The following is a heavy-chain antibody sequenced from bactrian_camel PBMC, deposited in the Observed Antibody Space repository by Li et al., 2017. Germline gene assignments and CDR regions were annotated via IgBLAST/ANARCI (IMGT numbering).Heavy chain of an antibody. Sequence: HVQLVESGGGSVQTGGSLRLSCAASAYTGGSGKCLGWFRQAPGQEREGVAAIYTGAGSTYYADSVKGRFTISEDYAKSTLYLQMNSLKTEDTAVYHCAPDPRGSAYWGQGTQVTVS. J-gene: IGHJ4*01. V-gene: IGHV3S1*01. CDR2: IYTGAGST. CDR3: APDPRGSAY. D-gene: IGHD3*01. CDR1: AYTGGSGKC.